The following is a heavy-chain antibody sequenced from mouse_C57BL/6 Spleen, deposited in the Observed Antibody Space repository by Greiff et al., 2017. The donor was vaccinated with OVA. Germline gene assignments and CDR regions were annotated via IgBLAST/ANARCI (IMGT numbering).Heavy chain of an antibody. J-gene: IGHJ3*01. V-gene: IGHV1-69*01. CDR3: ARTGDYDSAWFAY. Sequence: VQLQQPGAELVMPGASVKLSCKASGYTFTSYWMHWVKQRPGQGLEWIGEIDPSDSYTNYNQKFKGKSTLTVDKSSSTAYMQLSSLTSEDSAVYYCARTGDYDSAWFAYWGQGTLVTVSA. CDR1: GYTFTSYW. D-gene: IGHD2-4*01. CDR2: IDPSDSYT.